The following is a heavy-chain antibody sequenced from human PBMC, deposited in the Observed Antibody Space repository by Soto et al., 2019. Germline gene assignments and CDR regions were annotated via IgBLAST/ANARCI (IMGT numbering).Heavy chain of an antibody. V-gene: IGHV3-33*01. J-gene: IGHJ4*02. CDR3: ARVSNWNYFDY. CDR1: GFTFSSYG. D-gene: IGHD1-1*01. Sequence: GGSLRLSCAASGFTFSSYGMHWVRQAPGKGLEWVAVIWYDGSNKYYADSVKGRFTISRDNSKNTLYLQMNSLRAEDTAVYYCARVSNWNYFDYWGQGTLVTGSS. CDR2: IWYDGSNK.